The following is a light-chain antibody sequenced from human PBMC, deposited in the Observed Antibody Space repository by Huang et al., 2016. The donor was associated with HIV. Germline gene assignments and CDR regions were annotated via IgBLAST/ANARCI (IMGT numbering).Light chain of an antibody. CDR3: QQYDNWPPGLT. CDR2: DTS. Sequence: EIMMTQSPATLSVSPGGRATLSCRASQNVRNNLAWYKQKTGQAPRLLIYDTSTRASGIPARFSGSGSGTEVTLTISGLQSEDFAFYYCQQYDNWPPGLTFGGGTKIEI. CDR1: QNVRNN. V-gene: IGKV3D-15*01. J-gene: IGKJ4*02.